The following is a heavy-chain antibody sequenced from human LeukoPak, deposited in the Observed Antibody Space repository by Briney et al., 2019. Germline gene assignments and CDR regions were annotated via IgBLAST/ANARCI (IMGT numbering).Heavy chain of an antibody. D-gene: IGHD1-26*01. CDR3: ARGDDRSGNYYYYYMDV. CDR2: IIPIFGTA. V-gene: IGHV1-69*05. CDR1: GGTFSSYA. Sequence: GASVKVSCKASGGTFSSYAISWVRQAPGQGLEWMGGIIPIFGTANYAQKFQGRVTITTDESTSTAYMELSSLRSEDTAVYYCARGDDRSGNYYYYYMDVWGKGTTVTVSS. J-gene: IGHJ6*03.